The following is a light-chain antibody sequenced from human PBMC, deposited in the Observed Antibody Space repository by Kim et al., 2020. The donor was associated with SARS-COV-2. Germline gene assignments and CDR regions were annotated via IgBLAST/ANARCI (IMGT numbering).Light chain of an antibody. CDR2: YDS. CDR3: QVWESSGDHYV. J-gene: IGLJ1*01. Sequence: SYELTQPPSVSVAPGKTARITCGGNNIGSKSVHWYQQKPGQAPVLVIYYDSDRPSGIPERFSGSNSGNTATLTISRVEAGDEADYYCQVWESSGDHYVFVTGTKVTVL. CDR1: NIGSKS. V-gene: IGLV3-21*01.